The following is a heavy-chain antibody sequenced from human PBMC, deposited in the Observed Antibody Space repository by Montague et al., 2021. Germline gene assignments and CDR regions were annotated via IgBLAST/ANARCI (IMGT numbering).Heavy chain of an antibody. CDR3: ARERDRYYYMDV. V-gene: IGHV4-38-2*02. Sequence: SETLSLTCTVSRTLINSDYYCGWIRPPPGTGLEWMGSVHHGGRTYYNSSLKSRVTISVDTSNNHFPLKLSSVTAADTAMYYCARERDRYYYMDVWGRGTTIAVSS. CDR1: RTLINSDYY. CDR2: VHHGGRT. J-gene: IGHJ6*03.